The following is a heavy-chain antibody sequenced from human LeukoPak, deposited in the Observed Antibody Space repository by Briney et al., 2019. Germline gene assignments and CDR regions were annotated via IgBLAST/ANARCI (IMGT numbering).Heavy chain of an antibody. Sequence: PGGSLRLSCAASGFTFSSYSMNWVRQAPGKGLEWVSSISSSSSYIYYADSVKGQFTISRDNSKNTVFLQMNTLRTEDTAVYFCAKDKPIDYWGQGTLVTVSS. CDR3: AKDKPIDY. CDR2: ISSSSSYI. V-gene: IGHV3-21*01. J-gene: IGHJ4*02. CDR1: GFTFSSYS. D-gene: IGHD1-14*01.